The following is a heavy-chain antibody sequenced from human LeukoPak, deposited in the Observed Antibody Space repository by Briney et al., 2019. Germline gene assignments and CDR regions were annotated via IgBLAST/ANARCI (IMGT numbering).Heavy chain of an antibody. D-gene: IGHD2-2*01. J-gene: IGHJ5*02. CDR1: GGSFSGYY. CDR2: INHSGST. Sequence: SETLSLTCAVYGGSFSGYYWSWIRQPPGKGLEWIGEINHSGSTDYNPSLKSRVTISVDTSKNQFSLKLSSVTAADTAVYYCARGPPIVVVPAAKNGRWSDPWGQGTLVTVSS. V-gene: IGHV4-34*01. CDR3: ARGPPIVVVPAAKNGRWSDP.